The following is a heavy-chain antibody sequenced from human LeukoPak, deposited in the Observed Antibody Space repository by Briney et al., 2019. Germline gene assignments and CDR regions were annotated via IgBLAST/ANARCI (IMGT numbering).Heavy chain of an antibody. CDR2: ISPSGGST. CDR3: ARSAKGLKNNWFDP. J-gene: IGHJ5*02. V-gene: IGHV1-46*01. Sequence: ASVKVSCKAFGYTFTSNYMHWVRQAPGQGPEWMGVISPSGGSTTYAQKFQGRVTLTRDMSTSTVYMELSSLRSEDTAVYYCARSAKGLKNNWFDPWGQGTLVTVSS. D-gene: IGHD4/OR15-4a*01. CDR1: GYTFTSNY.